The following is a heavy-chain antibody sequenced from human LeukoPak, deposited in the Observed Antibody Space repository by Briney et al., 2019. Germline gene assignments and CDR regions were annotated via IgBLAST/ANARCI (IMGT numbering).Heavy chain of an antibody. CDR1: GFTVSGNY. V-gene: IGHV3-66*01. D-gene: IGHD3-9*01. CDR3: ARDPAVGRIRYSDN. CDR2: IYSGGST. Sequence: GGSLRLSCVVSGFTVSGNYMSWVRQAPGQGLEWISVIYSGGSTYYADSVNGRFTISRDNSKNMLYLQMNSLRVEDTAVYYCARDPAVGRIRYSDNWGQGTVVTVSS. J-gene: IGHJ4*02.